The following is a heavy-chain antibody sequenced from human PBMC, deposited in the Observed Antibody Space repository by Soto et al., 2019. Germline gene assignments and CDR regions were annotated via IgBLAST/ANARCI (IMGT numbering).Heavy chain of an antibody. J-gene: IGHJ4*02. D-gene: IGHD3-10*01. Sequence: VTVSCKASGYSFTNYYIHWVRQAPGQGLEWMGWINPNTGGTNYAQKLQGRVTMTRDTSITSAYMELNRLTSDDTAVYYCARALVPDYWGQGTLVTVSS. CDR2: INPNTGGT. V-gene: IGHV1-2*02. CDR3: ARALVPDY. CDR1: GYSFTNYY.